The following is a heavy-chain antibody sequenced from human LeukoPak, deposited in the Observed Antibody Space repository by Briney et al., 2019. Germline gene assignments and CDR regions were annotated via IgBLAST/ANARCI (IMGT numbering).Heavy chain of an antibody. D-gene: IGHD3-9*01. CDR2: IKGKTDGGTT. V-gene: IGHV3-15*01. CDR1: GFTFSNAW. Sequence: GGSLRLSCAASGFTFSNAWMSWVRQAPGKGLEWVGRIKGKTDGGTTDYAAPVKGRFTISRDDPKNTLYLQMNSLKTEGTAVYYCTTWYYDILTGYWGQGTLVTVSS. CDR3: TTWYYDILTGY. J-gene: IGHJ4*02.